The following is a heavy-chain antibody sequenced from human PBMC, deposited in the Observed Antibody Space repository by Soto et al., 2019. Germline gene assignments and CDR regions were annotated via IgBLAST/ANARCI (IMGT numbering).Heavy chain of an antibody. CDR3: AREGIGYCTNGVCYTVPGGMDV. J-gene: IGHJ6*02. CDR1: GFTFSDYY. CDR2: ISYDGSNK. V-gene: IGHV3-30-3*01. D-gene: IGHD2-8*01. Sequence: GGSLRLSCAASGFTFSDYYMSWIRQAPGKGLEWVAVISYDGSNKYYADSVKGRFTISRDNSKNTLYLQMNSLRAEDTAVYYCAREGIGYCTNGVCYTVPGGMDVWGQGTTVTVSS.